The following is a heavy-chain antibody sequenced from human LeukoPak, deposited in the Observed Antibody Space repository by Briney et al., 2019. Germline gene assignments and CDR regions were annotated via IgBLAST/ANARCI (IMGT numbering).Heavy chain of an antibody. CDR3: ARSEYGMDV. CDR2: IYTSGST. J-gene: IGHJ6*02. CDR1: GGSISSGSYY. V-gene: IGHV4-61*02. Sequence: SETLSLTCTVSGGSISSGSYYWSWIRQPAGKGLERIGRIYTSGSTNYNPSLKSRVTISVDTSKNQFSLKLSSVTAADTAVYYCARSEYGMDVWGQGTTVTVSS.